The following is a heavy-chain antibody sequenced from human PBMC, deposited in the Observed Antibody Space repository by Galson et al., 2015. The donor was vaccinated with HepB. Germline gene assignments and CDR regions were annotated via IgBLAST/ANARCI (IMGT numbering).Heavy chain of an antibody. D-gene: IGHD1-20*01. Sequence: SLRLSCAASGFTFSSFWMSWVRQAPGKGLEWVANINQDGSEKYYVDSVKGRFTISRDNAKNSLYLQMNSLRAEDTAVYYCVRYLSGRTSGLWGQGALVTVSS. J-gene: IGHJ4*02. CDR3: VRYLSGRTSGL. V-gene: IGHV3-7*03. CDR1: GFTFSSFW. CDR2: INQDGSEK.